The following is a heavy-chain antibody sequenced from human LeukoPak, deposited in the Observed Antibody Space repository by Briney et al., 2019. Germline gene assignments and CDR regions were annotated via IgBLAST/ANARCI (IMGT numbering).Heavy chain of an antibody. Sequence: SETLSLTCTVSGGSLSSYYWSWIRHPPGKGLEWIGYIYYSGSTNYNPSLTSRVTISVDTSKNQFSLKLSSVTAADTAVYYCARDDRIAVAGSNYYYYYGMDVWGQGTTVTVSS. D-gene: IGHD6-19*01. CDR2: IYYSGST. CDR1: GGSLSSYY. CDR3: ARDDRIAVAGSNYYYYYGMDV. V-gene: IGHV4-59*01. J-gene: IGHJ6*02.